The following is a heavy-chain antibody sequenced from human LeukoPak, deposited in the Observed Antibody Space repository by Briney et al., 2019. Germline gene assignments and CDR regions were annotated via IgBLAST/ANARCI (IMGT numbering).Heavy chain of an antibody. D-gene: IGHD6-13*01. Sequence: GGSLRLSCAASGFAFNEAWMNWVRQAPGKGLEWVSVITGSGGNTYYADSVKGRFTISKDNSKNTVYLQMSSLRVDDTAVYYCAKAASSSWPSYYYGMDVWGQGTTVTVSS. J-gene: IGHJ6*02. V-gene: IGHV3-23*01. CDR2: ITGSGGNT. CDR1: GFAFNEAW. CDR3: AKAASSSWPSYYYGMDV.